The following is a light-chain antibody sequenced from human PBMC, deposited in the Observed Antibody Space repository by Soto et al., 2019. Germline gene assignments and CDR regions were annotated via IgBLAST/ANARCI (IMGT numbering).Light chain of an antibody. CDR3: SSYAASNNLGV. Sequence: QSVLTQPPSASGSPGQSVTISCIGTSSDVGGYNYVSWYQQHPGKAPKLMIYELSKRPSGVPDRFSGSKSGNTASLTVSGLQAEDEADYYCSSYAASNNLGVFGGGTKLTVL. J-gene: IGLJ2*01. CDR2: ELS. V-gene: IGLV2-8*01. CDR1: SSDVGGYNY.